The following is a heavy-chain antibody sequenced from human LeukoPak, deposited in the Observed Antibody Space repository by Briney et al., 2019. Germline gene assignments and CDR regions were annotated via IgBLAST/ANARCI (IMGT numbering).Heavy chain of an antibody. D-gene: IGHD6-6*01. CDR3: ARDPYSSTWSYGMDV. Sequence: GGSLRLSCAASGFTFSSYWISWVRQAPGKGLEWVANIKQDGSEEVYVDSVKGRFTISRDNAKNSLFMQMNTLRAEDTAVYYCARDPYSSTWSYGMDVWGQGTTVTVSS. V-gene: IGHV3-7*05. CDR1: GFTFSSYW. CDR2: IKQDGSEE. J-gene: IGHJ6*02.